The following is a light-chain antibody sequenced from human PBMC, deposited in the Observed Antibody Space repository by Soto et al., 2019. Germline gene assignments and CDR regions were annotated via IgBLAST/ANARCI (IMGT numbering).Light chain of an antibody. J-gene: IGKJ1*01. V-gene: IGKV1-39*01. CDR2: AAS. Sequence: DIQMTQSPSTLSASVGDRVTITCRASQSISTYLNWYQQKLGKAPTLLIYAASSLQSGVPSRFRGGGSGTDFTLTISNLQPEDFAIYFCQQCYGSPRTFGQGTKVEI. CDR3: QQCYGSPRT. CDR1: QSISTY.